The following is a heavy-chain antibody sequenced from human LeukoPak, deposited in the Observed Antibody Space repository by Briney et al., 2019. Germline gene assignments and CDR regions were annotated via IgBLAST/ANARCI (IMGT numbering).Heavy chain of an antibody. CDR1: GFTFSGSA. CDR3: AKDRGIAAANDY. D-gene: IGHD6-13*01. Sequence: GGSLRLSCAASGFTFSGSAMHWVRQAPGKGLEWVSSISGNGGTTNYADSVRGRFAISRDNFRNTLSLQMNSLRVEDTATYYCAKDRGIAAANDYWGQGVQVTVSS. V-gene: IGHV3-23*01. CDR2: ISGNGGTT. J-gene: IGHJ4*02.